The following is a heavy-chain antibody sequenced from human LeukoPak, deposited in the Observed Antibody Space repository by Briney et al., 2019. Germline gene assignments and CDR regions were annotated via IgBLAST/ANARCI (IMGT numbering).Heavy chain of an antibody. CDR3: AKDPNGDYVGTFDF. CDR1: GFTFSIYA. D-gene: IGHD4-23*01. V-gene: IGHV3-23*01. Sequence: PGGSLRLSCAASGFTFSIYAMHWVRQAPGKGLEWVSTITATTSSTSYADSVKGRFTISRDNSERTQYLQMNSLRAEDTAMYYCAKDPNGDYVGTFDFWGQGTLVTVSS. CDR2: ITATTSST. J-gene: IGHJ3*01.